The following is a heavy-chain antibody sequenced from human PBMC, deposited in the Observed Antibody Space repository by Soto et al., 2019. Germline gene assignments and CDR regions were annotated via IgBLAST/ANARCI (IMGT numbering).Heavy chain of an antibody. D-gene: IGHD3-22*01. CDR2: ISGSGGST. CDR1: GFTFSSYA. J-gene: IGHJ6*02. V-gene: IGHV3-23*01. Sequence: PGGSLRLSCAASGFTFSSYAMSWVRQAPGKGLEWVSAISGSGGSTYYADSVKGRFTISRDNSKNTLYLQMNSLRAEDTAVYYCAKGSRSITMMVIYYYYYGMDVWGQGTTVTVSS. CDR3: AKGSRSITMMVIYYYYYGMDV.